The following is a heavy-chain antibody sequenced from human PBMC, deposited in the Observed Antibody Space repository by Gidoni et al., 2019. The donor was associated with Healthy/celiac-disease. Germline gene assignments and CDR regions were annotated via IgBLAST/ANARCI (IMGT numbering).Heavy chain of an antibody. CDR2: INPNSGGT. J-gene: IGHJ4*02. V-gene: IGHV1-2*02. CDR1: GYTFTGYY. D-gene: IGHD6-13*01. Sequence: QVQLVQSGAEVKKPGASVKVYCKASGYTFTGYYMHWVRQAPGQGLEWMGWINPNSGGTNYAQKFQGRVTMTRDTSISTAYMELSRLRSDDTAVYYCARAGFRSSSWPTRGYWGQGTLVTVSS. CDR3: ARAGFRSSSWPTRGY.